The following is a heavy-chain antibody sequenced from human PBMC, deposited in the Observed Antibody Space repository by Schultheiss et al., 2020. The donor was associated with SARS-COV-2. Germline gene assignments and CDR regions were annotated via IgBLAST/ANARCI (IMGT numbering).Heavy chain of an antibody. J-gene: IGHJ6*02. CDR1: GGSLSRSSYY. Sequence: SETLSLTCSVSGGSLSRSSYYWGWVRQSPGKGLEWIGSVYTSGSTSHNPALRSRVAVSVDTSKNLFSLKLSSVTAADTAVYYCARGRAGDSSIRSPVMDVWGQGTTVTVSS. CDR3: ARGRAGDSSIRSPVMDV. D-gene: IGHD6-13*01. CDR2: VYTSGST. V-gene: IGHV4-39*01.